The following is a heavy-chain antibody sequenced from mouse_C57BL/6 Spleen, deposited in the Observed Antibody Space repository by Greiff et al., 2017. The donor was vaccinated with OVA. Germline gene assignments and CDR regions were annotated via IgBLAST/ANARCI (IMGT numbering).Heavy chain of an antibody. J-gene: IGHJ4*01. CDR1: LFSLTSYG. CDR2: IWGDGST. CDR3: AKPEAAQAYAMDY. D-gene: IGHD3-2*02. V-gene: IGHV2-3*01. Sequence: VKLVESGPGLVAPSQSLYIQSTFSLFSLTSYGVSWVRQPPGKGLEWLGVIWGDGSTNYHSSLISRLSISKDNSKRQVFLKLNSLQTDDTATYYRAKPEAAQAYAMDYGGKGTSATVSS.